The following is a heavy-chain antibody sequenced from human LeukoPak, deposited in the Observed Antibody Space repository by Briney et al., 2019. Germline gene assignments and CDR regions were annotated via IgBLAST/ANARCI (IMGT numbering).Heavy chain of an antibody. CDR2: ISSSSSYI. V-gene: IGHV3-21*01. D-gene: IGHD1-26*01. Sequence: PGGSLRLSCAASGFTFSSYSMNWVRQAPGKGLEWVSSISSSSSYIYYADSVKGRFTISRDNAKNSLYLQMNSLRAEDTAVYYCASIVGATPAPFRPFDYWGQGTLVTVSS. CDR1: GFTFSSYS. CDR3: ASIVGATPAPFRPFDY. J-gene: IGHJ4*02.